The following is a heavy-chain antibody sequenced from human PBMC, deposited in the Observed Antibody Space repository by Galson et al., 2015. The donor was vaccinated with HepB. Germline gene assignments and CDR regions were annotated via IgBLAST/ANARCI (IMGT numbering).Heavy chain of an antibody. CDR2: ISSSSSYI. Sequence: SLRLSCAAPGFTFSSYSMNWVRQAPGKGLEWVSSISSSSSYIYYADSVKGRFTISRDNAKNSLYLQMNSLRAEDTAVYYCASEEAVGLDYGDYNTPFDYWGQGTLVTVSS. D-gene: IGHD4-17*01. V-gene: IGHV3-21*01. CDR1: GFTFSSYS. J-gene: IGHJ4*02. CDR3: ASEEAVGLDYGDYNTPFDY.